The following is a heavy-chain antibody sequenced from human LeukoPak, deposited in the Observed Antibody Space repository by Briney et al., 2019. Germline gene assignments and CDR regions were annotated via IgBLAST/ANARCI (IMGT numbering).Heavy chain of an antibody. V-gene: IGHV4-31*03. D-gene: IGHD1-26*01. CDR2: TSYSEGT. CDR1: GGPISSGGYY. Sequence: PSETLSLTCTVSGGPISSGGYYWNWIRQHPGKGLEWIGFTSYSEGTYYNPSLMSRITISVDRSQNQFSLKMRVVTAADTAVYFCATADWESSYFDSWGQGALVAVSS. CDR3: ATADWESSYFDS. J-gene: IGHJ4*02.